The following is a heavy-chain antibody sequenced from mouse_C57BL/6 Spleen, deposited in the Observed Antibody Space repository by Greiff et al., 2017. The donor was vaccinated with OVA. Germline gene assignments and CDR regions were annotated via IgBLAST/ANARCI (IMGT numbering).Heavy chain of an antibody. Sequence: QVQLQQSGAELARPGASVKLSCKASGYTFTSYGISWVKQRPGQGLEWIGEIYPRSGNTYYNEKFKGKATLTADKSSSTAYMELRSLTSEDSAVYFCARSILYDYDKFAYWGQGTLVTVSA. V-gene: IGHV1-81*01. CDR1: GYTFTSYG. CDR3: ARSILYDYDKFAY. CDR2: IYPRSGNT. D-gene: IGHD2-4*01. J-gene: IGHJ3*01.